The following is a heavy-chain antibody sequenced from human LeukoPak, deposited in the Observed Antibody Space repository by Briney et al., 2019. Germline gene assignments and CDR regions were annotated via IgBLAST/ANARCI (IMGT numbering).Heavy chain of an antibody. V-gene: IGHV3-30*03. CDR3: ARGIAARR. CDR1: GFTFSSYG. D-gene: IGHD6-6*01. J-gene: IGHJ4*02. CDR2: ISYDGSNK. Sequence: PGGSLRLSCAASGFTFSSYGMHWVRQAPGKGLEWVAVISYDGSNKYYADSVKGRFTISRDNSKNTLYLQMNSLRAEDTAVYYCARGIAARRWGQGTLVTVSS.